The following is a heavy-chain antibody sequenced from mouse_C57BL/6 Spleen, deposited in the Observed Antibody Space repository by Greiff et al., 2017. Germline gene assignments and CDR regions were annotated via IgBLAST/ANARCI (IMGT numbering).Heavy chain of an antibody. CDR1: GYTFTSYG. D-gene: IGHD1-1*01. V-gene: IGHV1-81*01. CDR2: IYPRSGIT. CDR3: AGGYGSSYGYFDY. J-gene: IGHJ2*01. Sequence: VQLQQSGAELARPGASVKLSCKASGYTFTSYGISWVKQRTGQGLEWIGEIYPRSGITYYNEKFKGKATLTADKSSSTAYMELRSLTCEDSAVYYCAGGYGSSYGYFDYWGQGTTLTVSS.